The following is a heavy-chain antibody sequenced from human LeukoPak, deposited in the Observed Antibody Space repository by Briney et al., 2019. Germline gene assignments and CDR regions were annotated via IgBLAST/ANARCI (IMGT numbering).Heavy chain of an antibody. CDR1: GYTFTSYY. J-gene: IGHJ4*02. D-gene: IGHD6-13*01. CDR3: ARNRSSVVFFDF. V-gene: IGHV1-46*01. CDR2: INPSGGST. Sequence: ASVKVSCKASGYTFTSYYMHWVRQAPGQGLEWMGIINPSGGSTSYAQKFQGRVTMTRDTSTSTVYMELSSLRSEDTAVYYCARNRSSVVFFDFWGQGNPGHRLL.